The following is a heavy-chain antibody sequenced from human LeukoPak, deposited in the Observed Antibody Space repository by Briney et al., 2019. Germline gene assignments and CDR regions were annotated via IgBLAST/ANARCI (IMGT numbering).Heavy chain of an antibody. D-gene: IGHD3-9*01. CDR2: IKQDGSEK. CDR1: GFTFSSYW. J-gene: IGHJ6*02. V-gene: IGHV3-7*01. Sequence: GGSLRLSCAASGFTFSSYWMNWVRQAPGKGLEWVANIKQDGSEKYYVDSVKGRFTISRDNAKNSLYLQMNSLRAEDTAVYYCARERYDILTGYQRYYYYYYGMDVWGQGTTVTVSS. CDR3: ARERYDILTGYQRYYYYYYGMDV.